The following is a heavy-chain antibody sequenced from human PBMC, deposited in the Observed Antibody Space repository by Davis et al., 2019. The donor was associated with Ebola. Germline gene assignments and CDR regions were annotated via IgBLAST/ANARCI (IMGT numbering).Heavy chain of an antibody. J-gene: IGHJ5*02. CDR1: GFTFSSNS. D-gene: IGHD1-26*01. Sequence: GESLKISCAASGFTFSSNSMNWVRQAPGKGLEWVSFISSSSNYIYYADSVKGRFTVSRDNAKNSLYLQMNSLRAEDTAVYYCMRWSLYSGHDCDLWGQGTLVTVSS. CDR2: ISSSSNYI. V-gene: IGHV3-21*01. CDR3: MRWSLYSGHDCDL.